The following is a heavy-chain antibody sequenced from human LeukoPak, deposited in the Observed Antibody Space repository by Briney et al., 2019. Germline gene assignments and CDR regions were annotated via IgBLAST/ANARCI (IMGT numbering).Heavy chain of an antibody. CDR1: GFTLSTNY. CDR2: LYRGGTT. J-gene: IGHJ4*02. Sequence: GGSLRLSCVASGFTLSTNYMSWVRQAPGKGPEWLSVLYRGGTTYYAGSVKGRFTISRDDSKNTLYLQMNSLRAEDTAVYYCARDYYYDESGQPVRLDYWGQGTLVTVSS. D-gene: IGHD3-22*01. CDR3: ARDYYYDESGQPVRLDY. V-gene: IGHV3-66*01.